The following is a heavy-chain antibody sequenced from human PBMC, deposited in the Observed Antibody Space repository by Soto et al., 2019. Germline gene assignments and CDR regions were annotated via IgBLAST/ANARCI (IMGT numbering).Heavy chain of an antibody. J-gene: IGHJ3*02. CDR1: GFSLSTSGVG. CDR2: IYWDDAK. CDR3: AHRRRDASSQWYSIAFDI. V-gene: IGHV2-5*02. D-gene: IGHD6-13*01. Sequence: QITLKESGPTLVKPTQTLTLTCTFSGFSLSTSGVGVGWIRQPPGKALEWLAIIYWDDAKRYSPSLKSRLTSTNDTSTTLLFLTMTNMDPVDTATYYCAHRRRDASSQWYSIAFDIWGQGTVVTVS.